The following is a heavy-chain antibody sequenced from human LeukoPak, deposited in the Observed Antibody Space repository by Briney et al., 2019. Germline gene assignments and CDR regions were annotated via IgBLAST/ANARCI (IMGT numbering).Heavy chain of an antibody. D-gene: IGHD2-2*01. CDR1: GGALRDYY. J-gene: IGHJ6*03. Sequence: SETLSLTCAVYGGALRDYYWTWLRLPPGKWLEWIGEITHSGRTNYNPSLKSRVSISVDMAKKQFSLNLNSVTAADTAVYYCARGPRIVPADDGYYYMDVWGAGTTVTVSS. CDR2: ITHSGRT. V-gene: IGHV4-34*01. CDR3: ARGPRIVPADDGYYYMDV.